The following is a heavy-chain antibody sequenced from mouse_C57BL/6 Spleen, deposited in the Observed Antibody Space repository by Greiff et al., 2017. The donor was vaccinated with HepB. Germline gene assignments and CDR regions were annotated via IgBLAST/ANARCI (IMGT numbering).Heavy chain of an antibody. V-gene: IGHV1-26*01. CDR3: GRGYWYFDV. CDR2: INPNNGGT. CDR1: GYTFTDYY. Sequence: EVQLQQSGPELVKPGASVKISCKASGYTFTDYYMNWVKQSHGKSLEWIGDINPNNGGTSYNQKFKGKATLTVDKSSSTAYMELRSLTSEDSAVYYCGRGYWYFDVWGTGTTVTVSS. J-gene: IGHJ1*03.